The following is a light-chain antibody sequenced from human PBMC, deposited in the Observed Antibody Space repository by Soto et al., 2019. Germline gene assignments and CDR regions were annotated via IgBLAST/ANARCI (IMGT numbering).Light chain of an antibody. CDR1: SSNIGKNH. Sequence: QSVLTQSPSASGTPGQRVTISCSGSSSNIGKNHVYWYQQLPGAAPKLLIYNSNQRPSGVPDRFSGSKSGTSASLAISGLRSEDEADFYCATWDDSLSGYVFGTGTKVTVL. J-gene: IGLJ1*01. CDR3: ATWDDSLSGYV. V-gene: IGLV1-47*01. CDR2: NSN.